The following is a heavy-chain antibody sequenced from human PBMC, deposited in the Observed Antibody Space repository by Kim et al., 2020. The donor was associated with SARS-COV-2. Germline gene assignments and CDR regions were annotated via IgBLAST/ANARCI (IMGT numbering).Heavy chain of an antibody. J-gene: IGHJ4*02. CDR2: IRSKSYGGTT. D-gene: IGHD3-10*01. V-gene: IGHV3-49*03. Sequence: GGSLRLSCTSSGFTFGDYAMSWFRQAPGKGLEWVGFIRSKSYGGTTEYAASVKGRFTISRDDSKSIAYLQMDSVKIEDAAVFYCARGMTMLRGVLSRPYYFDSWGQGTIVTVSS. CDR1: GFTFGDYA. CDR3: ARGMTMLRGVLSRPYYFDS.